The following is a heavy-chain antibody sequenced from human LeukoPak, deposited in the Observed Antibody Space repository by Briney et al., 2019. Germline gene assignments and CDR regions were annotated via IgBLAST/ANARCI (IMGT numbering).Heavy chain of an antibody. CDR3: ARARFLEWLLFTH. CDR2: ISSSGSTI. J-gene: IGHJ4*02. CDR1: GFTFSSYE. Sequence: GGSLRLSCAASGFTFSSYEMNWVRQAPGKGLEWVSYISSSGSTIYYADSVKGRFTISRDNAKNSLYLQMTSLRAEDTAVYYCARARFLEWLLFTHWGQGTLVTVSS. D-gene: IGHD3-3*01. V-gene: IGHV3-48*03.